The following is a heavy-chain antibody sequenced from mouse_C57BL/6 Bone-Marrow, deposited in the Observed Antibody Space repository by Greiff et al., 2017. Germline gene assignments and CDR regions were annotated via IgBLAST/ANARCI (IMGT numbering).Heavy chain of an antibody. Sequence: QVQLQQPGAELVMPGASVKLSCKASGYTFTSYWMHWVKQRPGQGLEWIGEIDPSDSYTNYNQKFKGKSTLTVDKSSSTAYMQLSSLTSEDSAVYDCARSNYYGSSYCFADWGQGTLVTVSA. CDR3: ARSNYYGSSYCFAD. V-gene: IGHV1-69*01. J-gene: IGHJ3*01. D-gene: IGHD1-1*01. CDR1: GYTFTSYW. CDR2: IDPSDSYT.